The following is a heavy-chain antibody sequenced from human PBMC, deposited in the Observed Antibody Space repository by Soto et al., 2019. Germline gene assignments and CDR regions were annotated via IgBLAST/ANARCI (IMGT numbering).Heavy chain of an antibody. Sequence: QVQLVESGGDVVQPGTSLRLSCAASGFSFSTNVLHWVRQAPGKGLEWVAVMSPSGAEKYYTDSVKGRFTISRDNSKXXXXXXXXXXXXXXXXXXXXXXXXXXXXXXXXXYWGQGTLVTVSS. J-gene: IGHJ4*02. V-gene: IGHV3-30-3*01. CDR2: MSPSGAEK. CDR3: XXXXXXXXXXXXXY. CDR1: GFSFSTNV.